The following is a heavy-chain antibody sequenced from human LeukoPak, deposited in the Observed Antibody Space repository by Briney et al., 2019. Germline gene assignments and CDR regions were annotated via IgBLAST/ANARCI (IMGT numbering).Heavy chain of an antibody. Sequence: GGSLRLSCAASGFTFSSYAMSWVRQAPGKGLEWVSAISGSGGSTYYADSVRGRFTISRDNSKNTLYLQMNSLRSQDTAVYYCAKRASFLEWTTYYYYYMDVWGKGTTVTVSS. CDR2: ISGSGGST. CDR1: GFTFSSYA. J-gene: IGHJ6*03. D-gene: IGHD3-3*01. CDR3: AKRASFLEWTTYYYYYMDV. V-gene: IGHV3-23*01.